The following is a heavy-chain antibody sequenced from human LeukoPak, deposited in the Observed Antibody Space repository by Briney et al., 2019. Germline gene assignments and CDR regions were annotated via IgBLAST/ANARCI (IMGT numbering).Heavy chain of an antibody. V-gene: IGHV4-34*01. CDR1: GGSFSGYY. D-gene: IGHD6-25*01. CDR2: INHSGST. J-gene: IGHJ4*02. CDR3: ARGYGARIAAAGREIDY. Sequence: PSETLSLTCAVYGGSFSGYYWSWIRQPPGKGLEWIGEINHSGSTNYNPSLKSRVTISVDTSKNQFSLKLSSVTAADTAVYYCARGYGARIAAAGREIDYWGQGTLVTVS.